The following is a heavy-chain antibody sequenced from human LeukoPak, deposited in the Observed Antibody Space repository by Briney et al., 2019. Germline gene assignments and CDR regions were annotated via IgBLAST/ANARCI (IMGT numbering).Heavy chain of an antibody. V-gene: IGHV1-2*02. CDR1: GYTFTGYY. CDR3: ARDRDDYGGNSKFDY. CDR2: INPNSGGT. Sequence: ASVKVSCKASGYTFTGYYMHWVRQAPGQGLEWMGWINPNSGGTNYAQKFQGRVTMTRDTSISTAYMELSRLRSDDTAVYYCARDRDDYGGNSKFDYWGQGTLVTVSS. D-gene: IGHD4-23*01. J-gene: IGHJ4*02.